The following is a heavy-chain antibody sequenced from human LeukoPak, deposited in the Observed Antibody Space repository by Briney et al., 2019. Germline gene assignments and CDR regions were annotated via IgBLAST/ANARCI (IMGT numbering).Heavy chain of an antibody. CDR3: VPSANYYYFDY. CDR2: INPKSGGI. V-gene: IGHV1-2*02. Sequence: VSVKVSCKASGYTFTGYYMHWVRQAPGLGFEWMGWINPKSGGISYPQKFQGRLTMTRDTSISTAYMELSRLRSDDTAVYYCVPSANYYYFDYWGQGTLVTVSS. CDR1: GYTFTGYY. J-gene: IGHJ4*02. D-gene: IGHD1-26*01.